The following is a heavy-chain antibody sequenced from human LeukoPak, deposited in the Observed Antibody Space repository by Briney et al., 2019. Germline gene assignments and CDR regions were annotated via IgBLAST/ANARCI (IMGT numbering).Heavy chain of an antibody. Sequence: GGSLRLPCAASGFTVSSNYMSWVRQAPGKGLEWVSLIYSGGVTYYADSVKGRFIISRDNSKNTLFLQMNSLRAEDTAVYYCARAPSGWSDYWYFDLWGRGTLVTVSS. CDR2: IYSGGVT. D-gene: IGHD6-19*01. V-gene: IGHV3-53*01. J-gene: IGHJ2*01. CDR1: GFTVSSNY. CDR3: ARAPSGWSDYWYFDL.